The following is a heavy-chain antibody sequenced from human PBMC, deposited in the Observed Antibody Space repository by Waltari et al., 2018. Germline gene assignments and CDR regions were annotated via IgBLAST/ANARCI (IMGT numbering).Heavy chain of an antibody. V-gene: IGHV4-34*02. CDR1: GGSLTGYW. Sequence: QVQLQQWGAGLLKPSETLSLTCAVSGGSLTGYWWNWIRQSPGKGLEWSGRIDYSENTNYNADFACRVTISRDKSRNQFSLSLTSVTATDSAVYDGAPSGRRVGGLKRSATANTAPEYWGQGALVTVSS. D-gene: IGHD1-26*01. J-gene: IGHJ4*02. CDR2: IDYSENT. CDR3: APSGRRVGGLKRSATANTAPEY.